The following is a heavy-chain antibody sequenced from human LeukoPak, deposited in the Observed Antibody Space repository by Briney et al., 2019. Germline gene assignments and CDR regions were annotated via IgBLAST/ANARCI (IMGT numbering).Heavy chain of an antibody. CDR3: AKEAHILTGYYSHFDY. Sequence: PGGSLRLSCAASGFTFDEYTMHWVRHAPGKGLEWVSLISWDGGSTYYAESVKGRFTISRDNRKKSLYLQLNSLRTEDTALYYCAKEAHILTGYYSHFDYWGQGTLVTVSS. J-gene: IGHJ4*02. CDR2: ISWDGGST. V-gene: IGHV3-43*01. CDR1: GFTFDEYT. D-gene: IGHD3-9*01.